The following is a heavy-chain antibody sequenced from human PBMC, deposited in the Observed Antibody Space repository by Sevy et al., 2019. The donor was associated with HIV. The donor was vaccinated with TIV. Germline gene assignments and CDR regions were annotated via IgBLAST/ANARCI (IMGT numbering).Heavy chain of an antibody. D-gene: IGHD1-1*01. J-gene: IGHJ6*02. CDR2: IIPIFGTA. Sequence: ASMKVSCKASGGTFSSYAISWVRQAPGQGLEWMGGIIPIFGTANYAQKFQGRVTITADESTSTAYMELSSLRSEDTAVYYCARGSNDGASRRRGNYYYYGMDVWGQGTTVTVSS. CDR1: GGTFSSYA. CDR3: ARGSNDGASRRRGNYYYYGMDV. V-gene: IGHV1-69*13.